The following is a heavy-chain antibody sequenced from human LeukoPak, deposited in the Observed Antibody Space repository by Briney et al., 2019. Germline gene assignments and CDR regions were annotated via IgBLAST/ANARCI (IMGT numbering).Heavy chain of an antibody. CDR2: IYSGGST. Sequence: GGSLRLSCAASGFTVSSNYMSWVRQAPGKGLEWVSVIYSGGSTYYADSVKGRFTISRGNSKNTLYLQMNSLRAEDTAVYYCAKEILFGGFNRYWGQGTLVTVSS. D-gene: IGHD2-15*01. CDR1: GFTVSSNY. V-gene: IGHV3-53*01. CDR3: AKEILFGGFNRY. J-gene: IGHJ4*02.